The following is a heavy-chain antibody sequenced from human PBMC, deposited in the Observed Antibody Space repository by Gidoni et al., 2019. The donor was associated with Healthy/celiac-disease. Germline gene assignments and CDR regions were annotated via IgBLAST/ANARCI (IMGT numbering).Heavy chain of an antibody. CDR1: GFPFSSYA. V-gene: IGHV3-64D*08. J-gene: IGHJ2*01. CDR2: ISSNVGST. D-gene: IGHD3-10*01. CDR3: VKGFNYYGSGSYLDFWYFDL. Sequence: EVQLVEAGGGLVQPGGSLRLSCSASGFPFSSYAMPWVRQAPGKGLEYVSAISSNVGSTYYADSVKGRFTISRDNSKNTLYLQMSSLRAEDTAVYYCVKGFNYYGSGSYLDFWYFDLWGRGTLVTVSS.